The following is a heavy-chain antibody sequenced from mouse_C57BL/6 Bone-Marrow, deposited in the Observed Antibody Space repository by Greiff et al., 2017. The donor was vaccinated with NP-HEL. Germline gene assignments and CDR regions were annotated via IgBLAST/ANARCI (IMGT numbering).Heavy chain of an antibody. J-gene: IGHJ4*01. CDR1: GYTFTSYW. Sequence: QVQLQQPGTELVKPGASGYTFTSYWMHWVKQRPGQGLEWIGNINPSNGGTNYNEKFKSKATLTVDKSSSTAYMQLSSLTSEDSAVYYCASRGVVAPYAMDYWGQGTSVTVSS. V-gene: IGHV1-53*01. CDR2: INPSNGGT. CDR3: ASRGVVAPYAMDY. D-gene: IGHD1-1*01.